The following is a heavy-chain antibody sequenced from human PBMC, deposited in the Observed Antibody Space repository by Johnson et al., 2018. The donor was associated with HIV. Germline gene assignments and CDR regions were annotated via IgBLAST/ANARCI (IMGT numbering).Heavy chain of an antibody. CDR2: ASGSGGTT. J-gene: IGHJ3*02. CDR1: GFTFSSYA. CDR3: ARDSAYCGGDCHDAFDI. Sequence: MLLVESGGGLVQPGGSLRLSCAASGFTFSSYAVSWVRQAPGKGLEWVSGASGSGGTTYYADSVKGRFTISRDNARDTLYLQMHRLRAEDTAVYYCARDSAYCGGDCHDAFDIWGQGTMVTVSS. D-gene: IGHD2-21*02. V-gene: IGHV3-23*04.